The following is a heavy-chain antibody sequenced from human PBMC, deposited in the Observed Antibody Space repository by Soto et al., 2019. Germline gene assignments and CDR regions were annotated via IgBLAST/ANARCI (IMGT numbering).Heavy chain of an antibody. CDR3: TTSRGYSGYDSGFDY. D-gene: IGHD5-12*01. CDR1: GFTFSSYS. Sequence: GGSLRLSCAASGFTFSSYSMNWVRQAPGKGLEWVSYISSSSSSIYYADSVKGRFTISRDNAKNSLYLQMNSLKTEDTAVYYCTTSRGYSGYDSGFDYWGQGTLVTVSS. J-gene: IGHJ4*02. V-gene: IGHV3-48*01. CDR2: ISSSSSSI.